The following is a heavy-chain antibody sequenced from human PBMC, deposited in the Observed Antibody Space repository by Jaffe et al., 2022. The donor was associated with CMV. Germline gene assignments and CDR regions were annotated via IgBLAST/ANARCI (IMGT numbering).Heavy chain of an antibody. V-gene: IGHV4-39*01. J-gene: IGHJ4*02. CDR2: IYYSGST. CDR1: GGSISSSSYY. D-gene: IGHD1-26*01. Sequence: QLQLQESGPGLVKPSETLSLTCTVSGGSISSSSYYWGWIRQPPGKGLEWIGSIYYSGSTYYNPSLKSRVTISVDTSKNQFSLKLSSVTAADTAVYYCARHGLVGAASALDYWGQGTLVTVSS. CDR3: ARHGLVGAASALDY.